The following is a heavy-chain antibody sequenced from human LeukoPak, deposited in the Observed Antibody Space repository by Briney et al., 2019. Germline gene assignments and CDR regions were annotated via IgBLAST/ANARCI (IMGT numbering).Heavy chain of an antibody. J-gene: IGHJ4*02. Sequence: GGSLRLSCAASGFTFSSYGMHWVRQAPGKGLEWVAFIRYDGSNKYYADSVKGRFTISRDNSKNTLYLQMNSLRAEDTAVYYCAKDLKFNYVWEAGFWGQGTLVTVSS. CDR1: GFTFSSYG. CDR3: AKDLKFNYVWEAGF. V-gene: IGHV3-30*02. CDR2: IRYDGSNK. D-gene: IGHD3-16*01.